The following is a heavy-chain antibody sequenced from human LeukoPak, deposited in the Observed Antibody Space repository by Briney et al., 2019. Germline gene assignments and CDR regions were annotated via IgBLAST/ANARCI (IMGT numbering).Heavy chain of an antibody. J-gene: IGHJ4*02. D-gene: IGHD4-17*01. V-gene: IGHV4-61*05. CDR2: IYYSGST. Sequence: SETLSLTCTVSGGSISSSSYYWGWIRQSQGKGLEWIGKIYYSGSTNYNPSLKSRVTISVDTSKNQFSLKLSSVTAADTAVYYCARVGWATVTTFGFDYWGQGTLVTVSS. CDR3: ARVGWATVTTFGFDY. CDR1: GGSISSSSYY.